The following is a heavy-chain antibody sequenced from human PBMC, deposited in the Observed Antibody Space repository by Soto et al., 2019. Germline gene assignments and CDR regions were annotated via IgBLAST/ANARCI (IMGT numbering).Heavy chain of an antibody. CDR3: AMGITMIAVVIKPSRFDY. V-gene: IGHV1-69*06. CDR2: IIPIFGTA. J-gene: IGHJ4*02. Sequence: SVKVSGKASGGTFSSYAISWVRQAPGQGLEWMGGIIPIFGTANYAQKFQGRVTITADKSTSTAYMELSSLRSEDTAVYYCAMGITMIAVVIKPSRFDYWGEGTLVTVPQ. CDR1: GGTFSSYA. D-gene: IGHD3-22*01.